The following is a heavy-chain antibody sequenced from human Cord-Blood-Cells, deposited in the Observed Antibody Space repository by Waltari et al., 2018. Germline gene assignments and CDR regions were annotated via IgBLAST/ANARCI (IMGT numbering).Heavy chain of an antibody. CDR3: ARDHRYGGYY. V-gene: IGHV3-48*03. Sequence: EVQLVESGGGLVQPGGSLRLSCAASGFTFRRYEMTWVRQAPGKGLEWVSYISSSGSTIYYADSVKGRFTISRDNAKNSLYLQMNSLRAEDTAVYYCARDHRYGGYYWGQGTLVTVSS. J-gene: IGHJ4*02. D-gene: IGHD1-26*01. CDR1: GFTFRRYE. CDR2: ISSSGSTI.